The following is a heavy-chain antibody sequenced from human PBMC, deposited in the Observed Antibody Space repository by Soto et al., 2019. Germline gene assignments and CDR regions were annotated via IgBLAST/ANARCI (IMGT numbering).Heavy chain of an antibody. V-gene: IGHV3-33*01. CDR1: GFSFSSYA. CDR3: ARNDDSSSNYYLDF. J-gene: IGHJ4*02. CDR2: IWFDGKNK. Sequence: GGSLRLSCSASGFSFSSYAIHWVRQAPGKGLEWVAIIWFDGKNKYYADSVKGRFVISRDNSRKVVFLQMNSLTAEDTAIYYCARNDDSSSNYYLDFWGQGTLVTVSS. D-gene: IGHD6-13*01.